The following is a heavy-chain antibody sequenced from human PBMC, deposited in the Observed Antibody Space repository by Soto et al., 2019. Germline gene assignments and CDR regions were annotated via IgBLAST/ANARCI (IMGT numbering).Heavy chain of an antibody. J-gene: IGHJ5*02. V-gene: IGHV1-58*01. D-gene: IGHD3-22*01. Sequence: SVKVSCTTSGFTFSSSAVHWVRQARGHRLQWIGWIDVGSANANYAQMLQERVTISRDMSTSTAYMELSSLRSEDTAVYYCARSYHYDSSGYYPPPWFDPWGQGTLVTVSS. CDR3: ARSYHYDSSGYYPPPWFDP. CDR1: GFTFSSSA. CDR2: IDVGSANA.